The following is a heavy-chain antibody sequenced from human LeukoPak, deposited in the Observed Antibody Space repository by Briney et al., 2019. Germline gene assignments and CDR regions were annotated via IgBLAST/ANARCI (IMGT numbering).Heavy chain of an antibody. D-gene: IGHD4-17*01. V-gene: IGHV4-59*01. Sequence: SETLCLTCTVSGASISSYYWSGIRQPPGKGLEWIEYIYDSGSTNYNPSLKSRLTISVDTSNNQFSLKLSSVTAADTAVYYCARGSVTTYYFYGMDVWGKGTTVTVSS. CDR1: GASISSYY. J-gene: IGHJ6*04. CDR3: ARGSVTTYYFYGMDV. CDR2: IYDSGST.